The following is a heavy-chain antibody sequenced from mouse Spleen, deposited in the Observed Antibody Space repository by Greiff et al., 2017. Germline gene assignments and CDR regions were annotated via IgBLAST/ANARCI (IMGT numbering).Heavy chain of an antibody. CDR1: GYSFTGYY. V-gene: IGHV1S30*01. Sequence: EVQLQQSGPDLVKPGASVKISCKASGYSFTGYYMHWVKQSPGKSLEWIGRVNPYNGGPSYNQKFKGKAILTVDKSSRTPYMELHSLTSENSAVSDCDSLITTDWFAYWGQGTLVTVSA. D-gene: IGHD2-4*01. CDR2: VNPYNGGP. J-gene: IGHJ3*01. CDR3: DSLITTDWFAY.